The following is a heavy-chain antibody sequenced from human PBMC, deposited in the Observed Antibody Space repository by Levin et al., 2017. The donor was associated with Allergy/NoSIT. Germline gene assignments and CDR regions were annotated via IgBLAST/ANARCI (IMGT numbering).Heavy chain of an antibody. J-gene: IGHJ4*02. V-gene: IGHV3-33*01. CDR1: GFSVGTYG. D-gene: IGHD1-26*01. CDR3: VRGVYGVGAIGADF. Sequence: PGESLKISCPASGFSVGTYGMHWVRQAPGKGLNWVAVIWSDGRHKSYAESVKGRFTISRDTSNNTLSLHMTSLRDEDTAVYHCVRGVYGVGAIGADFWGQGTPVTVSS. CDR2: IWSDGRHK.